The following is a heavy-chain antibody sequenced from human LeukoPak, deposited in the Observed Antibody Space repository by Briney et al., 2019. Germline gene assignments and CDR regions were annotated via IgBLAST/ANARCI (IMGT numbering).Heavy chain of an antibody. J-gene: IGHJ6*03. V-gene: IGHV3-7*01. CDR2: IKQGGSEK. CDR1: GFPFSSYW. Sequence: GGSLRLSCAASGFPFSSYWVSWVRAAPGKGLEGVANIKQGGSEKYYVDSVKGRFTISRDNAKNSLYLQMNSLRAEDMAVCYCAREWSGYDMAYYYMDVGGKGTTVTASS. CDR3: AREWSGYDMAYYYMDV. D-gene: IGHD3-3*01.